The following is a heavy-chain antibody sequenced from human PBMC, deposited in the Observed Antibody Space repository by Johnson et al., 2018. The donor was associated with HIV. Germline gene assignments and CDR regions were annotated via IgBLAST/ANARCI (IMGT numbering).Heavy chain of an antibody. J-gene: IGHJ3*02. CDR2: IRYDGSNK. CDR3: AKDERELGGWSHAFDI. Sequence: QVQLVESGGGVVQPGGSLRLSCAASGFTFSNYGMHWVRQAPGKGLEWVAFIRYDGSNKYYADSVKGQFTISRDNSKNTLYLQINSLRGEDTAIYYCAKDERELGGWSHAFDIWGHGTEVSVSS. D-gene: IGHD7-27*01. V-gene: IGHV3-30*02. CDR1: GFTFSNYG.